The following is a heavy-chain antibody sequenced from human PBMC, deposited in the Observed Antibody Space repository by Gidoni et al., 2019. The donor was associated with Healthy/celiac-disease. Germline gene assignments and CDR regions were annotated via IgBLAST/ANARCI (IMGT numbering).Heavy chain of an antibody. Sequence: QVQLVESGGGVVQPGRSLRLSCAASGFTFRSYAMHWVRQAPGKGLEWVAVISYDGSNKYDADSGKGRFTISRDKSKNTLYLQMNSLRAEDTAVYYCARDRDTAMVLFYYYYYGMDVWGQGTTVTVSS. CDR3: ARDRDTAMVLFYYYYYGMDV. CDR2: ISYDGSNK. CDR1: GFTFRSYA. J-gene: IGHJ6*02. V-gene: IGHV3-30-3*01. D-gene: IGHD5-18*01.